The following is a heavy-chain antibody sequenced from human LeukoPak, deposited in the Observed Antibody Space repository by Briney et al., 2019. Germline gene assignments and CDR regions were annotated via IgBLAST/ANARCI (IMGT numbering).Heavy chain of an antibody. CDR1: GYTFTSYG. V-gene: IGHV1-18*01. Sequence: GASVKVSCKASGYTFTSYGISWVRQAPGQGLEWMGWISAYNGNTKNAQKLQGRVTMTTDTSTSTAYMELRSLRSDDTAVYYCARDGRHRYYYDSSGFYGSWFDPWGQGTLVTVSS. CDR2: ISAYNGNT. J-gene: IGHJ5*02. CDR3: ARDGRHRYYYDSSGFYGSWFDP. D-gene: IGHD3-22*01.